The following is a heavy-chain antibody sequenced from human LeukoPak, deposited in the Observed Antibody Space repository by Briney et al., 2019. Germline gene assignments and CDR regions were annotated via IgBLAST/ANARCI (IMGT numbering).Heavy chain of an antibody. D-gene: IGHD2-2*01. Sequence: GGSLRLSCAASGFTFSAYWMHWVRQAPGTGLVWVSLINSDGSSTNYADSVKGRFTISRDNAKNTLYLQMNSLRAEDTAVYYCATDVPAVTIFGYWGQGTLVTVSS. CDR3: ATDVPAVTIFGY. J-gene: IGHJ4*02. CDR2: INSDGSST. V-gene: IGHV3-74*01. CDR1: GFTFSAYW.